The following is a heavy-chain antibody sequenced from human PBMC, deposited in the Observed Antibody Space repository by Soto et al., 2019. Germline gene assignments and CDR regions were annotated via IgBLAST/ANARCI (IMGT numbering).Heavy chain of an antibody. CDR3: AKYFLEYSSSELDY. CDR1: GFTFSSYG. J-gene: IGHJ4*02. Sequence: GGSLRLSCAASGFTFSSYGMHWVRQAPGKGLEWVAVISYDGSNKYYADSVKGRFTISRDNSKNTLYLQMNSLRAEDTAVYYCAKYFLEYSSSELDYWGQGTLVTVSS. V-gene: IGHV3-30*18. D-gene: IGHD6-6*01. CDR2: ISYDGSNK.